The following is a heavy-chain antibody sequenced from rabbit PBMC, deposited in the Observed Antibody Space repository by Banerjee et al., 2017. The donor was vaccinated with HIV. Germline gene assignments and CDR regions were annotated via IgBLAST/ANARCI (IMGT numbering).Heavy chain of an antibody. CDR1: GISFGISDY. CDR2: IDAGSSGFT. J-gene: IGHJ6*01. D-gene: IGHD1-1*01. V-gene: IGHV1S45*01. Sequence: QQQLEESGGGLVKPGGTLTLTCKASGISFGISDYMCWVRQAPGKGLEWIACIDAGSSGFTYHASWAKGRFTISKTSSTTVTLQMTSLTAADTATYFCARDSSTSFSSYGMDLRGPGTLVTVS. CDR3: ARDSSTSFSSYGMDL.